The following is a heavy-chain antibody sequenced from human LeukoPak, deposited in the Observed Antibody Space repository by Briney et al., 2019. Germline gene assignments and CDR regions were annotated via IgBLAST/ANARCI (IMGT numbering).Heavy chain of an antibody. Sequence: GGSLRLSCAASGFTFSSYWMSWVRQAPGKGLEWVANIKQDGSEKYYVDSVKGRFTISRDNAKNSLYLQMNSLRAEDTAVYYCARDCVNYYDSSGYGVWGQGTLVTVSS. CDR3: ARDCVNYYDSSGYGV. V-gene: IGHV3-7*01. J-gene: IGHJ4*02. CDR1: GFTFSSYW. D-gene: IGHD3-22*01. CDR2: IKQDGSEK.